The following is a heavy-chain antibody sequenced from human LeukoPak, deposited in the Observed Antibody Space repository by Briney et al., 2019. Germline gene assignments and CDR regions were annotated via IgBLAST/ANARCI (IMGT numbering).Heavy chain of an antibody. J-gene: IGHJ4*02. CDR2: ISYSGGST. CDR1: GFTFSSYS. D-gene: IGHD3-10*01. V-gene: IGHV3-23*01. CDR3: VKSGSGSYYNPDFDY. Sequence: PGGSLRLSCAASGFTFSSYSVSWVRQTPGKGLEWVSSISYSGGSTHYAGSVKGRSTISRDNSKNTLYLQMNSLRAEDTAVYYCVKSGSGSYYNPDFDYWGQGTLVTVSS.